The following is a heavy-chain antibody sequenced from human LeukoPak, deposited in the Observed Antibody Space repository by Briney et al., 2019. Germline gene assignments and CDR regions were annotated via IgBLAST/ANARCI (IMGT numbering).Heavy chain of an antibody. CDR1: GFTFSSYG. J-gene: IGHJ4*02. CDR3: AKGSGRGYSYGLEY. Sequence: PGGSLRLSCAASGFTFSSYGMSWVRQAPGKGLEWVSVISSSAGSTYYADSVKGRFTISRDNSKNTLYLQMNSLRAEDTAVYYCAKGSGRGYSYGLEYWGQGTLVTVSS. D-gene: IGHD5-18*01. CDR2: ISSSAGST. V-gene: IGHV3-23*01.